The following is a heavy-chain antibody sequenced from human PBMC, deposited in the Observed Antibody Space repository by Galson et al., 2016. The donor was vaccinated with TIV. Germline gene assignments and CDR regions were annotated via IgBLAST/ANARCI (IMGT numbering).Heavy chain of an antibody. CDR1: GLSVSINY. CDR2: ISDGGNT. V-gene: IGHV3-66*02. J-gene: IGHJ6*02. CDR3: ASVWVVYATYYYYYYGMDV. D-gene: IGHD2-8*02. Sequence: SLRLSCAASGLSVSINYMTWVRQAPGKGLEWVSLISDGGNTYYPDSVKGRFTTSRDNSKNTLYLQMNSLRVEDTAVYYCASVWVVYATYYYYYYGMDVWGQGTAVTVSS.